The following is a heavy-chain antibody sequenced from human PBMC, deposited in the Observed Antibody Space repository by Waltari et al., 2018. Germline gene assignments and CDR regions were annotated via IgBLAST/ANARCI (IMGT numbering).Heavy chain of an antibody. CDR1: GGSFSGYY. Sequence: QVQLQQWGAGLLKPSETLSLTCAVYGGSFSGYYWSWIRQPPGKGLEWIGEINHSGSTNYNPSLKSRVTISVDTSKNQFSLKLSSVTAADTAVYYWARGRAAAGTFYYFDYWGQGTLVTVSS. D-gene: IGHD6-13*01. CDR2: INHSGST. J-gene: IGHJ4*02. CDR3: ARGRAAAGTFYYFDY. V-gene: IGHV4-34*01.